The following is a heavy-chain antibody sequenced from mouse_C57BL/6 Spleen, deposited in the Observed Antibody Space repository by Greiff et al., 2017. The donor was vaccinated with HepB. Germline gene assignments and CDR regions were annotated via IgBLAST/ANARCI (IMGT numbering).Heavy chain of an antibody. Sequence: EVKLVESEGGLVQPGSSMKLSCTASGFTFSDYYMAWVRQVPEKGLEWVANINYDGSSTYYLDSLKSRFIISRDNAKNILYLQMSSLKSEDTATYYCARDGGYYDGFAYWGQGTLVTVSA. CDR2: INYDGSST. CDR1: GFTFSDYY. D-gene: IGHD2-3*01. V-gene: IGHV5-16*01. CDR3: ARDGGYYDGFAY. J-gene: IGHJ3*01.